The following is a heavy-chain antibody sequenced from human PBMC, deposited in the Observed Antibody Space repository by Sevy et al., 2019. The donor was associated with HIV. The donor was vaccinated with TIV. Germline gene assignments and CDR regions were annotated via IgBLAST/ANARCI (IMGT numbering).Heavy chain of an antibody. CDR1: GFIFSSYW. Sequence: GGSLRLSCAASGFIFSSYWMSWVRQAQGKGLEWVASIKQDGSEKYYVDSVKGRFTISRDNAKNSLYLQMNSLRAEDTAVYYCARSRGGSYFTYYFDYWGQGTLVTVSS. D-gene: IGHD1-26*01. CDR2: IKQDGSEK. V-gene: IGHV3-7*01. J-gene: IGHJ4*02. CDR3: ARSRGGSYFTYYFDY.